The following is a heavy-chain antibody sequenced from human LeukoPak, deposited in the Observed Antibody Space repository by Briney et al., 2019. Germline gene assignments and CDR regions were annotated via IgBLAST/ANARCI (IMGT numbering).Heavy chain of an antibody. CDR2: MNPNSGNT. J-gene: IGHJ6*02. CDR3: ARVGAYYDFWSGYYEVYNYYGMDV. CDR1: GYTFTSYD. Sequence: GASVKVSCKASGYTFTSYDINWVRQATGQGLEWMGWMNPNSGNTGYAQKFQGRVTMTRNTSISTAYMELSSLRSEDTAVYYCARVGAYYDFWSGYYEVYNYYGMDVWGQGTTVTVSS. V-gene: IGHV1-8*01. D-gene: IGHD3-3*01.